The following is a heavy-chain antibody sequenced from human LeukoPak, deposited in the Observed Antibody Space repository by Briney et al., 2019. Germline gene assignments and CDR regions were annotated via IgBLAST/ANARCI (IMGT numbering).Heavy chain of an antibody. CDR3: ARVSYGFWSAEGYYMDV. V-gene: IGHV4-59*01. Sequence: PSETLSLTCTVSGGSISSYYWSWIRQPPGKGLEWIGYIYYSGSTNYNPSLKSRVTISVDTSKNQFSLKLSSVTAADTAVYYCARVSYGFWSAEGYYMDVWGKGTTVTVSS. J-gene: IGHJ6*03. CDR2: IYYSGST. CDR1: GGSISSYY. D-gene: IGHD3-3*01.